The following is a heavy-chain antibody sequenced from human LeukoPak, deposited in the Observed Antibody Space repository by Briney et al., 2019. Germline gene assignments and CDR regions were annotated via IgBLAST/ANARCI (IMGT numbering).Heavy chain of an antibody. CDR3: ARGYCGSTTCYHNFDY. V-gene: IGHV1-2*02. CDR2: INPNSGGT. CDR1: GYTFTGYY. D-gene: IGHD2-2*01. Sequence: GASVKVSCKASGYTFTGYYMHWVRQAPGQGLEWMGWINPNSGGTNYAQKFQGRVTMTRDTSISTAYMELSRLRSDDTAVYYCARGYCGSTTCYHNFDYWGQGTLVTVSS. J-gene: IGHJ4*02.